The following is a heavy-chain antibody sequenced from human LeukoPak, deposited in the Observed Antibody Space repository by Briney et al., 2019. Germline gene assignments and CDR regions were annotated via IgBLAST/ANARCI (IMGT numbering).Heavy chain of an antibody. CDR2: IYHSGST. Sequence: SETLSLTCTVSGGSISSGGYYWSWIRQPPGKGLEWIGYIYHSGSTYYNPSLKSRVTISIDRSKNQFSLNLTSVTAADTAVYYCARDPLQIAAGGVNDYWGQGTLVTVSS. CDR3: ARDPLQIAAGGVNDY. V-gene: IGHV4-30-2*01. J-gene: IGHJ4*02. CDR1: GGSISSGGYY. D-gene: IGHD6-13*01.